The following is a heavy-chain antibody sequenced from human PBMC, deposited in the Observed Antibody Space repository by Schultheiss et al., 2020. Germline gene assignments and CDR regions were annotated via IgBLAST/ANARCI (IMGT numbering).Heavy chain of an antibody. CDR2: IYYSGST. V-gene: IGHV4-4*02. CDR1: GGSISSTHW. CDR3: ARGGGANAFDI. Sequence: SETLSLTCTISGGSISSTHWWSWVRQPPGKGLEWIGYIYYSGSTFYNPSLKSRVTISIDTSKNQFSLKLSSVTAADTAVYYCARGGGANAFDIWGQGTMVTVSS. J-gene: IGHJ3*02. D-gene: IGHD2-21*01.